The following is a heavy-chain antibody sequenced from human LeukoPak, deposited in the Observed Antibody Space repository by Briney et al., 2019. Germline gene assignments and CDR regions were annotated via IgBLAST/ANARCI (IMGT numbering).Heavy chain of an antibody. CDR1: GGSISSYY. D-gene: IGHD2-15*01. Sequence: SETLSLTCTVSGGSISSYYWSWIRQPPGKGLEWIGYIYYRGSSNYNPSLKSRVTISVDTSKNQFSLKLSSVTAADTAVYYCARENCSGDSCSHYYFDYWGRGTLVTVSS. J-gene: IGHJ4*02. CDR3: ARENCSGDSCSHYYFDY. CDR2: IYYRGSS. V-gene: IGHV4-59*01.